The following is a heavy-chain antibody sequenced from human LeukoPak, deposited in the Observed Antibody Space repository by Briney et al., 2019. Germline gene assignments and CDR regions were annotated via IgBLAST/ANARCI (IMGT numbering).Heavy chain of an antibody. Sequence: GGSLRLSCAVSGFTFSMYAMAWVRQAPGKGLEWVSGISDNTYYADSVRGRFTISRDNSKNTLYLQMNSLRAEDTAVYYCARGRYGGYFIDYWGQGTLVTVSS. CDR2: ISDNT. CDR3: ARGRYGGYFIDY. CDR1: GFTFSMYA. V-gene: IGHV3-23*01. D-gene: IGHD5-12*01. J-gene: IGHJ4*02.